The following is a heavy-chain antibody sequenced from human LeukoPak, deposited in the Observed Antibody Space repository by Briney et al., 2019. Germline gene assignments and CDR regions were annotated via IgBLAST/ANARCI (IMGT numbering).Heavy chain of an antibody. CDR2: INHSGST. CDR3: ARVTTYCSRTSCYLGWFDP. D-gene: IGHD2-2*01. V-gene: IGHV4-34*01. J-gene: IGHJ5*02. Sequence: SETLSLTCAVYGGSFSGYYWSWIRQPPGKGLEWIGEINHSGSTNYNPSLKSRVTISVDTSKNQFSLKLSSVTAADTAVYYCARVTTYCSRTSCYLGWFDPWGQGTLVTVSS. CDR1: GGSFSGYY.